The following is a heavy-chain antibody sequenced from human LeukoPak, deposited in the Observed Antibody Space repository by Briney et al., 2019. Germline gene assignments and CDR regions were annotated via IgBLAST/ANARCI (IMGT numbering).Heavy chain of an antibody. J-gene: IGHJ4*02. V-gene: IGHV3-48*02. Sequence: GGSLRLSCAASGFIFSNYSMNWVRQAPGKGLEWVSYISSSGSTTSYADSVKGRFTISRDNAKNSLFLLMNSLRDEGTAVYFCARYFASWGQGTLVTVSS. CDR3: ARYFAS. CDR1: GFIFSNYS. CDR2: ISSSGSTT.